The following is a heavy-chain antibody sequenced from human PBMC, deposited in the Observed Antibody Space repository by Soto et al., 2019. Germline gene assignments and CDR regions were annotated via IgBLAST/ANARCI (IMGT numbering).Heavy chain of an antibody. J-gene: IGHJ6*02. V-gene: IGHV3-23*01. CDR3: AKDTITTDGLDV. Sequence: GGSLRLSCAASGFTFSSYAMNWVRQAPGKGLEWVSAISCSGGRTYYADSVNGRFTISRDNSKNTLYLQMNSLRAEDTAVYYCAKDTITTDGLDVWGQGTTVTVSS. CDR2: ISCSGGRT. CDR1: GFTFSSYA. D-gene: IGHD1-1*01.